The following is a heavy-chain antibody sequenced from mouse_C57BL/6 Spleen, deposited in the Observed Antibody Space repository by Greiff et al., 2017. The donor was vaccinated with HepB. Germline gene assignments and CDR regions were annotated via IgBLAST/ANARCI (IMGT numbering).Heavy chain of an antibody. D-gene: IGHD2-4*01. CDR1: GYTFTSYW. J-gene: IGHJ2*01. CDR2: IYPGNSDT. V-gene: IGHV1-5*01. CDR3: TRRIYYEYDGLDY. Sequence: VQLKQSGTVLARPGASVKMSCKTSGYTFTSYWMHWVKQRPGQGLEWIGAIYPGNSDTSYNQKFKGKAKLTAVTSASTAYMELSSLTNEGLAVLYWTRRIYYEYDGLDYRGQGTNLPVFS.